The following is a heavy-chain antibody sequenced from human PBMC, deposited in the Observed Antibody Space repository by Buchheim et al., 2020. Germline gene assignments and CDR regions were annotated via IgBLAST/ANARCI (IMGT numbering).Heavy chain of an antibody. CDR3: ARVPSGPLLWFGSRHSVYGMDV. CDR2: ISSSSSYI. Sequence: EVQLVESGGGLVKPGGSLRLSCAASGFTFSSYSMNWVRQAPGKGLEWVSSISSSSSYIYYADSVKGRFTISRDNAKNSLYLQMNSLRAEDTAVYYCARVPSGPLLWFGSRHSVYGMDVWGQGTT. V-gene: IGHV3-21*01. D-gene: IGHD3-10*01. J-gene: IGHJ6*02. CDR1: GFTFSSYS.